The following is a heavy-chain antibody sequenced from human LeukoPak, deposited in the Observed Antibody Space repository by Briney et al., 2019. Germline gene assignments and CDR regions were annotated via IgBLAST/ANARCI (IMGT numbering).Heavy chain of an antibody. Sequence: PSETLSLTCTVSGGSISSSSYYWGWFRQPPGKGLEWIGSIYYSGSTYYNPSLKSRVTISVDTSKNQFSLKLSSVTAADTALYYCARLEQWLPDFWGQGTLVTVSS. J-gene: IGHJ4*02. CDR3: ARLEQWLPDF. CDR1: GGSISSSSYY. V-gene: IGHV4-39*01. D-gene: IGHD6-19*01. CDR2: IYYSGST.